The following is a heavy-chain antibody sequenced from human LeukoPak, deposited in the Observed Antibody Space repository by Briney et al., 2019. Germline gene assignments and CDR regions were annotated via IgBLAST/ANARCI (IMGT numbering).Heavy chain of an antibody. J-gene: IGHJ4*02. CDR1: GGSISSGSYY. V-gene: IGHV4-61*02. CDR3: AREKWELLPLFDY. Sequence: PSETLSLTCTVSGGSISSGSYYWSWIRQPAGKGLEWIGRIYTSGSTNYNPSLKSRVTISVDTSKNQFSLKLSSVTAADTAVYYCAREKWELLPLFDYWGQGTLVTVSS. D-gene: IGHD1-26*01. CDR2: IYTSGST.